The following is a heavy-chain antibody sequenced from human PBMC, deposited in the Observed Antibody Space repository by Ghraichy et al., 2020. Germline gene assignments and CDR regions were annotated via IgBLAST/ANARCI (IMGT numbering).Heavy chain of an antibody. CDR1: GYSFTSYW. Sequence: GESLNISCKGSGYSFTSYWIGWVRQMPGKGLEWMGIIYPGDTDTRYSPSFQGQVTISADKSISTAYLQLSSLKASDTTMYYCARQRVSSTSIYYYRDVWGQRTTVTVSS. D-gene: IGHD6-6*01. V-gene: IGHV5-51*01. J-gene: IGHJ6*02. CDR2: IYPGDTDT. CDR3: ARQRVSSTSIYYYRDV.